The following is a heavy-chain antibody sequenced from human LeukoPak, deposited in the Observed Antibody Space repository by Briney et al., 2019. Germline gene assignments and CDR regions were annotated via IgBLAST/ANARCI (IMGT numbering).Heavy chain of an antibody. CDR2: TSESNDNI. Sequence: PGGSLRLSCAASGFTFSNYYMHWLRQAPFRGLEWVSSTSESNDNIKYADSVKARFTISRDNAKTSLYLQMNNLRADDTAVYYCARDTDEGEDCSGGSCYSNYYYYMDVWGKGTTVTVSS. V-gene: IGHV3-21*01. J-gene: IGHJ6*03. CDR1: GFTFSNYY. CDR3: ARDTDEGEDCSGGSCYSNYYYYMDV. D-gene: IGHD2-15*01.